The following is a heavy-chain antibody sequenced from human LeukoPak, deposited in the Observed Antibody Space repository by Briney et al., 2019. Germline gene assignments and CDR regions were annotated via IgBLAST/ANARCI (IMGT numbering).Heavy chain of an antibody. CDR1: GYTFTGYH. V-gene: IGHV1-2*06. CDR2: INPYSGDT. Sequence: ASMKVSCKASGYTFTGYHIHWVRQAPGQGLEWMGRINPYSGDTNLAQKFQGRVTMTRDTSITTAYMDLSRLTPDDTAVYFCARDQGSLTRSWYTGYWGQGTQVTVSS. J-gene: IGHJ4*02. D-gene: IGHD6-13*01. CDR3: ARDQGSLTRSWYTGY.